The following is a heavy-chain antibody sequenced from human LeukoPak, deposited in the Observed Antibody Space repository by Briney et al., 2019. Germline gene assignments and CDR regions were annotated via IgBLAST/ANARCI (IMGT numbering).Heavy chain of an antibody. CDR3: VKEAVRAAGSYFDF. D-gene: IGHD6-13*01. Sequence: GGSLRLSCAASGLTFSNYGMHWVRQAPGKGLEWVAVIWNDGSNKYYVDSVKGRFTISRDNSKNTLYLQMNSLRAEDTAVYYCVKEAVRAAGSYFDFWGQGTLVTVSS. CDR1: GLTFSNYG. J-gene: IGHJ4*02. CDR2: IWNDGSNK. V-gene: IGHV3-33*06.